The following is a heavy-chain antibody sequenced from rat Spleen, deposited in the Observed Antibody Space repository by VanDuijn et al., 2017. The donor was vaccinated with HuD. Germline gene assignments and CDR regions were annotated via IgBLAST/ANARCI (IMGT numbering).Heavy chain of an antibody. V-gene: IGHV6-6*01. J-gene: IGHJ2*01. CDR3: GYLTR. Sequence: EVQVLESGGGLVQPGNSLKLSCATSGFTFSTAWMYWYRQFPEMRLEWVARIKPKSNNYATDYTESVKGRFTISRDDSKSSSYLQMNNLKEEDTAIYYCGYLTRWGQGVMVTVSS. CDR2: IKPKSNNYAT. D-gene: IGHD1-4*01. CDR1: GFTFSTAW.